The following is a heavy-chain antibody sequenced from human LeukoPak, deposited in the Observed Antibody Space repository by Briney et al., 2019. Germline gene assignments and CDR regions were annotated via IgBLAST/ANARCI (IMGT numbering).Heavy chain of an antibody. CDR3: ARHQGVVDL. D-gene: IGHD3-3*01. V-gene: IGHV4-34*01. Sequence: SETLSLTCAVYGGSFSGFYWSWIRQPPGKGLEWIGEINHSGSTNYNPSLKSRVTISVDTSKNQFSLELSSVTAADTAVYYCARHQGVVDLWGRGSLVTVSS. CDR1: GGSFSGFY. CDR2: INHSGST. J-gene: IGHJ2*01.